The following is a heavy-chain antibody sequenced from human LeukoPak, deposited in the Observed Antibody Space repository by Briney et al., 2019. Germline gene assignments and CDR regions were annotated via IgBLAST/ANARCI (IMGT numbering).Heavy chain of an antibody. V-gene: IGHV3-23*01. CDR2: ISGSGGST. CDR1: GFTFSSYA. CDR3: ARDSNYGMDV. Sequence: GGSLRLSCAASGFTFSSYAMSWVRQAPGKGLEWVSAISGSGGSTTYADSVKGRFTISRDNAKSTLYLLMNSLRAEDTAVYYCARDSNYGMDVWGQGTTVTVSS. J-gene: IGHJ6*02. D-gene: IGHD2/OR15-2a*01.